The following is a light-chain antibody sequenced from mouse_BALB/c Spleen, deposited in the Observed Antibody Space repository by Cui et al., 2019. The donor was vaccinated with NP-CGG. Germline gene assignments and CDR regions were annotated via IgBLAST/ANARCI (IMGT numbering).Light chain of an antibody. Sequence: AVLTRESELTTSPGETVTLTCRSSTGAVTTSNYANWVQEKPDHLFTGLIGGTNNRTPGVPARFSGSLIGDKAALTITGTQTEDEAIYFCALWYSNHWVFGGGTKLTVL. CDR3: ALWYSNHWV. J-gene: IGLJ1*01. CDR1: TGAVTTSNY. CDR2: GTN. V-gene: IGLV1*01.